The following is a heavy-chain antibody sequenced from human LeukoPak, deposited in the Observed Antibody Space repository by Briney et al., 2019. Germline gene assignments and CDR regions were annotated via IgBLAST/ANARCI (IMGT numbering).Heavy chain of an antibody. CDR1: GFTFSSYA. CDR2: ISGSGGNT. J-gene: IGHJ4*02. CDR3: TRSRGWLLGPLDY. V-gene: IGHV3-23*01. D-gene: IGHD3-22*01. Sequence: GGSLRLSCAASGFTFSSYAMSWVRQAPGKGLEWVSAISGSGGNTYYADSVKGRFTISRDNSKNTLYLQMNSLRAEDTAVYYCTRSRGWLLGPLDYWGQGTLVTVSS.